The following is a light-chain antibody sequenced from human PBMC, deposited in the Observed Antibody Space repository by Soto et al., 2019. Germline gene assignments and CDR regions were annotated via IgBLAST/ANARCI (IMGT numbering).Light chain of an antibody. CDR3: QQYNNWPPIT. CDR2: GAS. CDR1: LSVSTN. Sequence: EIVMTQSPGTLSVSPGERATLSCRASLSVSTNLAWYQQKPGQAPRLLIYGASTRATGISARFSGSGSGTEFSLTISSLQSEDFAVYYCQQYNNWPPITFGQGTRLEI. V-gene: IGKV3-15*01. J-gene: IGKJ5*01.